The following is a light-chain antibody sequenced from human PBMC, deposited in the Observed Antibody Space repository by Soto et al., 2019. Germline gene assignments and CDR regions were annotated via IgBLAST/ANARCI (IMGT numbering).Light chain of an antibody. V-gene: IGLV2-14*01. CDR2: EVS. Sequence: QSALTQPASVSGSPGQSITISCTGTSSDVGGYNYVSWYQPHPGKAPKLKIYEVSNRPAGVSNRCSGSKSGNTASLTISGLLAEEEADYYCSSYTGSSTWVFGGGTKLTVL. CDR3: SSYTGSSTWV. J-gene: IGLJ3*02. CDR1: SSDVGGYNY.